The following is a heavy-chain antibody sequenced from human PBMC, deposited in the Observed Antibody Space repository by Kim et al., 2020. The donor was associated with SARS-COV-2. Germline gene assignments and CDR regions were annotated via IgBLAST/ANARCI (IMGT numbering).Heavy chain of an antibody. J-gene: IGHJ4*02. CDR2: INAGNGNT. Sequence: ASVKVSCKASGYTFTSYAMHWVRQAPGQRLEWMGWINAGNGNTKYSQKFQGRVTITRDTSASTAYMELSSLGSEDTAVYYCARPGIAVAGGFDYWGQGTLVTVSS. V-gene: IGHV1-3*01. CDR1: GYTFTSYA. CDR3: ARPGIAVAGGFDY. D-gene: IGHD6-19*01.